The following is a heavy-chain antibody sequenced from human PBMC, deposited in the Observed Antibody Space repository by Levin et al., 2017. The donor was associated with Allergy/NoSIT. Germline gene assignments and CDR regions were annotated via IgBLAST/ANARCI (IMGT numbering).Heavy chain of an antibody. D-gene: IGHD5-24*01. J-gene: IGHJ6*02. V-gene: IGHV3-72*01. CDR3: ARARWGDGYNYV. Sequence: QAGGSLRLSCAGSGFTFSDDYMDWVRQAPGKGLEWVGRTRDKPHSYTTQYAASVKGRFTISTDDSKNSLYLQMNSLKTEDTAVYYCARARWGDGYNYVWGQGTTVTVSS. CDR1: GFTFSDDY. CDR2: TRDKPHSYTT.